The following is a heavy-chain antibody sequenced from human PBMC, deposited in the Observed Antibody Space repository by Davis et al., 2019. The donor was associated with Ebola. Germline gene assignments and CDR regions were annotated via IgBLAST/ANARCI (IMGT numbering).Heavy chain of an antibody. J-gene: IGHJ4*02. V-gene: IGHV3-23*01. D-gene: IGHD6-6*01. CDR2: ISGSGGST. CDR1: GFTFSSYA. Sequence: GESLKISCAASGFTFSSYAMSWVRQAPGKGLEWVSAISGSGGSTYYADSVKGRFTISRDNAKNSLYLQMNSLRAEDTAVYYCARVGYSSSEDYWGQGTLVTVSS. CDR3: ARVGYSSSEDY.